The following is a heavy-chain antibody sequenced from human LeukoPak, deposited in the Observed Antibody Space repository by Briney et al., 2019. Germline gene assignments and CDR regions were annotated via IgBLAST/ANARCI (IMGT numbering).Heavy chain of an antibody. Sequence: SETLSLTCSVSGGSINSADYYWNWIRQPPGKGLEWIGRISYTGSTYYNPSLRSRVTISVDTSKNQFSLELRSLTAADTAVYYCARRAIPAAGSFDPWGQGTLVTVSS. CDR2: ISYTGST. V-gene: IGHV4-39*01. J-gene: IGHJ5*02. CDR1: GGSINSADYY. D-gene: IGHD6-13*01. CDR3: ARRAIPAAGSFDP.